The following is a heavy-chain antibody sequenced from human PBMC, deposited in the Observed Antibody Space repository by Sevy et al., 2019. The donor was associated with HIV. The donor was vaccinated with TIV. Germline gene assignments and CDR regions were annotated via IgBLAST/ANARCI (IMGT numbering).Heavy chain of an antibody. J-gene: IGHJ4*02. V-gene: IGHV3-23*01. CDR2: ISGSGIST. D-gene: IGHD5-12*01. CDR3: AKGIGYSGYEAAY. CDR1: GFTFSSYA. Sequence: GGSLRLSCAASGFTFSSYAMSWVRQAPGKGLEWVSAISGSGISTYYADSVKGRFTISRDNYKNTLYLQMNNLGAEDRAVYYCAKGIGYSGYEAAYWGQRTLVTVSS.